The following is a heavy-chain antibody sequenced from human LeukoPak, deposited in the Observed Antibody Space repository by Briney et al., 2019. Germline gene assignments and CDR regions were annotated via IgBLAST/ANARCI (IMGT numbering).Heavy chain of an antibody. J-gene: IGHJ4*02. D-gene: IGHD2-8*02. CDR3: ATYRQVLLPFES. Sequence: GGSLRLSCAASDFSFITYAMSWVRQAPGKGLEWVSTISGGGDATYYADSVKGRFTISRDNSKSTLSLQMNSLRAEDTAIYYCATYRQVLLPFESWGQGTLVTVSS. CDR2: ISGGGDAT. CDR1: DFSFITYA. V-gene: IGHV3-23*01.